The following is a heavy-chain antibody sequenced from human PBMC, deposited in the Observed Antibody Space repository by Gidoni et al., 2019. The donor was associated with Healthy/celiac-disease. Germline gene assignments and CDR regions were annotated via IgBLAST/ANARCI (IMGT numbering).Heavy chain of an antibody. D-gene: IGHD4-17*01. CDR3: ASTVTTGINWFDP. CDR2: IYYSGST. V-gene: IGHV4-39*01. Sequence: QLQLQESGPGLVKPSETLSLTCTVSGGSIRSSSYYWGWIRQPPGKGLEWIGSIYYSGSTYYNPSLKSRVTISVDTSKNQFSLKLSSVTAADTAVYYCASTVTTGINWFDPWGQGTLVTVSS. J-gene: IGHJ5*02. CDR1: GGSIRSSSYY.